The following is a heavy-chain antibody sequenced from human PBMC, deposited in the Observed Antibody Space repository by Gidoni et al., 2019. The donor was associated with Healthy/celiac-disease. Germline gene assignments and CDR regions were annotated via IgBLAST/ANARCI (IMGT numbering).Heavy chain of an antibody. CDR2: IWYDGSNK. Sequence: QVQLVESGGGVVQPGRSLRLSCAAAGFTFSSYGMHWVRQAPGKGLEWVAVIWYDGSNKYYADSVKGRFTISRDNSKNTLYLQMNSLRAEDTAVYYCAREETGYYMDVWGKGTTVTVSS. V-gene: IGHV3-33*01. CDR3: AREETGYYMDV. J-gene: IGHJ6*03. D-gene: IGHD7-27*01. CDR1: GFTFSSYG.